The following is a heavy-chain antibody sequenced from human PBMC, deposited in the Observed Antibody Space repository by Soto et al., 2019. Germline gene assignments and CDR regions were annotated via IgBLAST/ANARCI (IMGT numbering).Heavy chain of an antibody. V-gene: IGHV3-53*01. J-gene: IGHJ5*02. D-gene: IGHD2-2*01. CDR2: IYSSGIT. CDR3: ARVPDR. Sequence: GGSLRLSCAASGFTVSSNYMSWVRQASGKGLEWVSVIYSSGITFYADSVKGRFTISRDNSKNTLYLQMNSLRAEDTAVYYCARVPDRWGQGTLVTVSS. CDR1: GFTVSSNY.